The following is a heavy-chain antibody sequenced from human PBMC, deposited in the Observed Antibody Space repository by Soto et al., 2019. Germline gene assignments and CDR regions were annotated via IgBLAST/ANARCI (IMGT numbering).Heavy chain of an antibody. D-gene: IGHD6-6*01. J-gene: IGHJ6*03. V-gene: IGHV3-21*01. CDR2: ISSSSYI. Sequence: GGSLRLSCAASGFTFSSYSMNWVRQAPGKGLEWVSSISSSSYIYYADSVKGRFTISRDNAKNSLYLQMNSLRAEDTAVYYCARDNYSSSSGPGYYYYYMDVWGKGTTVTVSS. CDR3: ARDNYSSSSGPGYYYYYMDV. CDR1: GFTFSSYS.